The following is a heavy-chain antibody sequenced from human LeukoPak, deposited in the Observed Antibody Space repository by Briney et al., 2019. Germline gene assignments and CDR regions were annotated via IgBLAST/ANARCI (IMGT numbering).Heavy chain of an antibody. CDR2: INWNGGST. CDR1: GFTFDDYG. J-gene: IGHJ3*02. CDR3: ARNERTGWELLDHDAFDI. D-gene: IGHD1-26*01. V-gene: IGHV3-20*04. Sequence: PGGSLRLSCAASGFTFDDYGMSWVRHAPGKGMEWDSGINWNGGSTVYEDSVKGRFTISRYNAKNSLYLQMNSLRAEDTALYYCARNERTGWELLDHDAFDIWGQGTMVTVSS.